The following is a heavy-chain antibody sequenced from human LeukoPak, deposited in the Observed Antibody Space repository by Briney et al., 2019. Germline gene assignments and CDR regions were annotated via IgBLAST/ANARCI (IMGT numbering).Heavy chain of an antibody. CDR3: ARVPPKTTVTTRYYYYYMDV. CDR1: GGSISSYY. J-gene: IGHJ6*03. CDR2: IYYSGST. V-gene: IGHV4-59*01. D-gene: IGHD4-17*01. Sequence: SETLSLTCTVSGGSISSYYWSWIRQPPGKGLGWIGYIYYSGSTNYNPSLKSRVTISVDTSKNQFSLKLSSVTAADTAVYYCARVPPKTTVTTRYYYYYMDVWGKGTTVTVSS.